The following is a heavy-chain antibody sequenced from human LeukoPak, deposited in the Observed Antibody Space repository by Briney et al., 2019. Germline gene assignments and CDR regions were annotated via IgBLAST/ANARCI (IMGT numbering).Heavy chain of an antibody. CDR1: GFTFSSYW. J-gene: IGHJ3*02. V-gene: IGHV3-7*01. Sequence: PGGSLRLSCAASGFTFSSYWMSWVRQAPGKGLEWVANIKQDGSEKYYVDSVKGRFTISRDNAKNSLYLQMNSLRAEDTAVYYCARDLSTYYYDSSGYSLVADAFDIWGQGTMVTVSS. CDR2: IKQDGSEK. D-gene: IGHD3-22*01. CDR3: ARDLSTYYYDSSGYSLVADAFDI.